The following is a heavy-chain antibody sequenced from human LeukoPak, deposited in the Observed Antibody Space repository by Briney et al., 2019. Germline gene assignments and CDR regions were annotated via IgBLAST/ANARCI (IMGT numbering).Heavy chain of an antibody. CDR2: ISAYNGNT. CDR1: GYTFTSYG. J-gene: IGHJ4*02. Sequence: ASVKVSCKASGYTFTSYGISWVRQAPGQGLEWMGWISAYNGNTNYAQKLQGRVTMTTDTSTSTAYMELRSLRSEDTAVYYCARGVAAAGTDLIPRYYFDYWGQGTLVTVSS. V-gene: IGHV1-18*01. CDR3: ARGVAAAGTDLIPRYYFDY. D-gene: IGHD6-13*01.